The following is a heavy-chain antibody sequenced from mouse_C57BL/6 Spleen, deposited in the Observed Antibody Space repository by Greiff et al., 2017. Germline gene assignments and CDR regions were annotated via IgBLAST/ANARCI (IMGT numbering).Heavy chain of an antibody. Sequence: QVQLKQSGAELARPGASVKMSCKASGYTFTSYTMHWVKQRPGQGLEWIGYINPSSGYTKYNQKFKDKATLTADKASSTAYMQLSSLTSEDSAVYCCARGAFITTVVSPFDYWGQGTTLTVSS. CDR1: GYTFTSYT. J-gene: IGHJ2*01. D-gene: IGHD1-1*01. V-gene: IGHV1-4*01. CDR2: INPSSGYT. CDR3: ARGAFITTVVSPFDY.